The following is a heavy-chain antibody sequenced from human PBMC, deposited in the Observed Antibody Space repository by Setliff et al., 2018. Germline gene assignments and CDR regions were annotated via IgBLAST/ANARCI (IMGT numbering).Heavy chain of an antibody. V-gene: IGHV4-31*03. CDR2: IYYSGST. Sequence: SETLSLTCTVSGGSISSGGYYWSWIRQHPGKGLEWIGYIYYSGSTYYNPSLKSRVTISVDTSKNQFSLKLSSVIAADTAVYYCARVSMVIAIRNAFDIWGQGTRVT. CDR1: GGSISSGGYY. J-gene: IGHJ3*02. CDR3: ARVSMVIAIRNAFDI. D-gene: IGHD2-21*01.